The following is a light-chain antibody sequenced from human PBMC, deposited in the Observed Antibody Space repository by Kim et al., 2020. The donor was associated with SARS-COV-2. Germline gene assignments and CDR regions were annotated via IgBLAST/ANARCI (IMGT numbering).Light chain of an antibody. CDR2: AAS. Sequence: DIQMTQSPATLYASVGDRVTITCRSSQSSSTYVNWYQQRSGKAPRLLIYAASTLHSGVPSRCSGSGSGTHFTLTITRLQPEDFATYYCQQTYGIPVTFGQGTRLEIK. CDR1: QSSSTY. J-gene: IGKJ5*01. V-gene: IGKV1-39*01. CDR3: QQTYGIPVT.